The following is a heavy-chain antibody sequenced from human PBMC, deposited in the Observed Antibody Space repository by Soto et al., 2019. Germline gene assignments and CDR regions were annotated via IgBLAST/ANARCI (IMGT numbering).Heavy chain of an antibody. CDR2: VSGRGANT. CDR1: GFTFSSYT. CDR3: AKDRGGFANGWEYFDF. Sequence: DVQLVESGGGFVQPGGSLRVSCAASGFTFSSYTMGWVRQAPGKGLEWVSSVSGRGANTYYADSVKGRFTISRDNSKNTLYPQMNNLRGEDTAVYYCAKDRGGFANGWEYFDFWGQGTLVIVSS. J-gene: IGHJ4*02. V-gene: IGHV3-23*04. D-gene: IGHD6-19*01.